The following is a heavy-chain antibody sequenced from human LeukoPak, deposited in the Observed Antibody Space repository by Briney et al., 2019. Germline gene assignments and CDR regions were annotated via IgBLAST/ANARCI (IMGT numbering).Heavy chain of an antibody. CDR3: ARDSGRSSGWFFDY. D-gene: IGHD6-19*01. CDR2: ISSNGGST. J-gene: IGHJ4*02. CDR1: GFTFSSYA. V-gene: IGHV3-64*01. Sequence: GGSLRLSCAASGFTFSSYAMHWVRQAPGKGLEYVSAISSNGGSTYYANSVKGRFTISRDNSKNTLYLQMGSLRAEDMAVYYCARDSGRSSGWFFDYWGQETLVTVSS.